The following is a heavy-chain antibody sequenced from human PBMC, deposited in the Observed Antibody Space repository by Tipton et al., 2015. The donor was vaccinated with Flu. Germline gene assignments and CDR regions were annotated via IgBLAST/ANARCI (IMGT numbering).Heavy chain of an antibody. CDR3: ARGEVGGYYGDVVFDS. D-gene: IGHD3-22*01. Sequence: QLVQSGAEVKKPGASVKVSCKASGYTFTSYYLHWVRQAPGQGLEWMGIIDPSGVSTRHRQKFQGRVTMTRDTSTSTVYMELSSLRSEDTAVYYCARGEVGGYYGDVVFDSWGQGTLVTVSS. CDR1: GYTFTSYY. J-gene: IGHJ4*02. V-gene: IGHV1-46*01. CDR2: IDPSGVST.